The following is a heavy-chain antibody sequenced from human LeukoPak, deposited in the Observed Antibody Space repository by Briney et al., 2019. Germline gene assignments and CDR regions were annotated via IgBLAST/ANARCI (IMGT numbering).Heavy chain of an antibody. V-gene: IGHV4-39*07. J-gene: IGHJ3*02. CDR2: IYYSGST. Sequence: SETLSLTCTVSGGSISSSSYYWGWIRQPPGKGLEWIGSIYYSGSTYYNPSLKSRVTISVDTSKNQFSLKLSSVTAADTAVYYCARDDSYYYAFHAFDIWGQGTMVTVSS. CDR1: GGSISSSSYY. D-gene: IGHD3-10*01. CDR3: ARDDSYYYAFHAFDI.